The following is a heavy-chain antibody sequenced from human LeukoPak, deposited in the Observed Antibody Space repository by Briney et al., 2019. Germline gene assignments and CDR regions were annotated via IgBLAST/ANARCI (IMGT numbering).Heavy chain of an antibody. J-gene: IGHJ4*02. CDR3: ARGGYGGYYDSSGYPY. CDR2: IYTSGST. D-gene: IGHD3-22*01. V-gene: IGHV4-4*07. CDR1: GGSISSYY. Sequence: SETLSLTCTVSGGSISSYYWSWIRQPAGKGLEWIGRIYTSGSTNYNPSLKSRVTMSVDTSKNQFSLKLSSVTAADTAVYYCARGGYGGYYDSSGYPYWGQGTLVTVSS.